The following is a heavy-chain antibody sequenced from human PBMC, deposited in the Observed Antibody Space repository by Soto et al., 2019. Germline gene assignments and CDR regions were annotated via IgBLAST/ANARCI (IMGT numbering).Heavy chain of an antibody. D-gene: IGHD4-17*01. Sequence: QITLKESGPTLVKPTQTLTLTCSFSGFSLSTSGRGVGWIRQPPGKALEWLALIYWNDDERYSPSLKTRVTSTKDTYKHHVVLTLTNMDPVDTATYYCAHRGYGDYPRYNWFDPWGQGTLVTVSS. J-gene: IGHJ5*02. CDR3: AHRGYGDYPRYNWFDP. CDR2: IYWNDDE. CDR1: GFSLSTSGRG. V-gene: IGHV2-5*01.